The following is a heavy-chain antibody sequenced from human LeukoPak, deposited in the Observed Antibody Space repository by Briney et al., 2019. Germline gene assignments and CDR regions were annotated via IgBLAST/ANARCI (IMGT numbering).Heavy chain of an antibody. CDR2: ISGSGGNT. CDR1: GFTFSNYV. CDR3: AKKAPIAARPLDY. Sequence: GGSLRLSCAASGFTFSNYVMSWARQAPGKGLEWVSVISGSGGNTYYADSVKGRFTISRDNSKNTLYVQMNSLRAEDTAVYYCAKKAPIAARPLDYWGQGTLVTVSS. V-gene: IGHV3-23*01. D-gene: IGHD6-6*01. J-gene: IGHJ4*02.